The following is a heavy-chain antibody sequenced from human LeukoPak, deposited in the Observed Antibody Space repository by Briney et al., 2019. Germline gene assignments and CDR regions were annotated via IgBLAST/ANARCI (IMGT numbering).Heavy chain of an antibody. CDR2: IYYSGST. CDR1: GGSIRSYY. CDR3: ARDFSGSGHFDY. J-gene: IGHJ4*02. Sequence: SETLSLTCTVSGGSIRSYYWSWIRQPPGKGLEWIGYIYYSGSTNYNPSLKSRVTISVDTSKNQFSLKLSSVTAADTAVYYCARDFSGSGHFDYWGQGTLVTVSS. D-gene: IGHD2-15*01. V-gene: IGHV4-59*01.